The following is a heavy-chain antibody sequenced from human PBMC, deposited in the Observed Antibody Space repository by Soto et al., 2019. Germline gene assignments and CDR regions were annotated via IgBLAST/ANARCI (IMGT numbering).Heavy chain of an antibody. Sequence: ASVKVSCKASGYTFTSYDINWVRQATGQGLEWMGWMNPNSGNTGYAQKFQGRVTMNRNTSYRTAYMELSSLRSEDTAVYYCARGLFPRAARPVDYWGQGTLVTVAS. CDR2: MNPNSGNT. V-gene: IGHV1-8*01. CDR3: ARGLFPRAARPVDY. J-gene: IGHJ4*02. D-gene: IGHD6-6*01. CDR1: GYTFTSYD.